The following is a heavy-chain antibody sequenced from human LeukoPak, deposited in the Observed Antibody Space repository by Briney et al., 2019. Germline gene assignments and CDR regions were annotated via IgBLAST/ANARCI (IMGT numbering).Heavy chain of an antibody. CDR2: IRYDGSNK. J-gene: IGHJ4*02. CDR1: GFTFSSYG. CDR3: AKDHDGDYPPNDY. V-gene: IGHV3-30*02. D-gene: IGHD4-17*01. Sequence: GGSLRLSCAASGFTFSSYGMHWVRQAPGKGLEWVAFIRYDGSNKYYADSVKGRFTISRDNSKNTLYLQMNSLRAEDTAVYYCAKDHDGDYPPNDYWGQGTLVTVSS.